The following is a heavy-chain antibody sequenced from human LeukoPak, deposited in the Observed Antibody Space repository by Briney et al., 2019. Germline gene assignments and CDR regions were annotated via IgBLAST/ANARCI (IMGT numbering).Heavy chain of an antibody. D-gene: IGHD2-2*01. V-gene: IGHV1-2*02. CDR2: IDPESGGT. CDR3: ASIVVVPARDY. CDR1: GYTFTDYY. Sequence: ASVKVSCKASGYTFTDYYIHWVRQAPGQGLEWMGWIDPESGGTNYAQKFQGRVTMTRATSISTAYMELSRLRSDDTAVYYCASIVVVPARDYWGQGTLVTVSS. J-gene: IGHJ4*02.